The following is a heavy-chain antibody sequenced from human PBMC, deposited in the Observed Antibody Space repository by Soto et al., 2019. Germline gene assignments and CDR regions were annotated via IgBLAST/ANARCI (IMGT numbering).Heavy chain of an antibody. V-gene: IGHV5-10-1*01. CDR1: VYSFAGYW. CDR3: ARQIYESYTAPNLQYYFEP. D-gene: IGHD3-16*01. Sequence: GESLKISCKGSVYSFAGYWITWVRQKPGKGLEWMGRIDPSDSQTYYSPSFRGHVTISATKSITTVFLQWSSLRASDTAMYYCARQIYESYTAPNLQYYFEPWGQGLPVTV. J-gene: IGHJ4*02. CDR2: IDPSDSQT.